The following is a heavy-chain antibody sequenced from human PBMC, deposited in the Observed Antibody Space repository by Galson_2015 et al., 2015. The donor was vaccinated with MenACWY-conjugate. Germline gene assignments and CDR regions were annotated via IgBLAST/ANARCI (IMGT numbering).Heavy chain of an antibody. J-gene: IGHJ4*02. CDR3: ARGWGYFDS. D-gene: IGHD3-16*01. Sequence: QVQLQESGPGLVKPLETLSLTCTFSGGSIGSYYWNWIRRPPGKGLEWIGNIYDSGSTNYNPSLKSRVTFPVDTSKNQCSLRLSSVTAADTAVYYCARGWGYFDSWGQGTLVTVSS. CDR2: IYDSGST. V-gene: IGHV4-59*12. CDR1: GGSIGSYY.